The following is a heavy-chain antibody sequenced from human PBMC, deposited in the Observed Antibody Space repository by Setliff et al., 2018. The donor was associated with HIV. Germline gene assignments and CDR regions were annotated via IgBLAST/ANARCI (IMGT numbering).Heavy chain of an antibody. J-gene: IGHJ3*01. CDR1: GGSISSYY. Sequence: PSETLSLTCTVSGGSISSYYWSWIRQPPGKGLEWIGYIYYSGSTNYNPSLKSRVTISVDTSKNQFSLKLSSVAAADTAVYYCARGDNYYYTSGTFHNGLDCFDFWGQGTMVTVSS. D-gene: IGHD3-10*01. CDR2: IYYSGST. CDR3: ARGDNYYYTSGTFHNGLDCFDF. V-gene: IGHV4-59*08.